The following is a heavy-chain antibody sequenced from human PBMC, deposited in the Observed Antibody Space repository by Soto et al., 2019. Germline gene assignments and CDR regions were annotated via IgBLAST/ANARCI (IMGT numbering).Heavy chain of an antibody. D-gene: IGHD6-19*01. J-gene: IGHJ4*02. CDR3: SRASAVAGGSSNSLPNRY. Sequence: ASVKVSCKASGYTFTDYYMHWVRQAPGQGLEWMGWINPTSGGTSYAQNFQGRVTMTRDTSISTAYMELSRLSSDDTAVYYCSRASAVAGGSSNSLPNRYWGQGTLVTVSS. CDR1: GYTFTDYY. V-gene: IGHV1-2*02. CDR2: INPTSGGT.